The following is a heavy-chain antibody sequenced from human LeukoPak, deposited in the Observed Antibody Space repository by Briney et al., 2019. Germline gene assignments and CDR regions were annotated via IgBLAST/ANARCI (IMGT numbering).Heavy chain of an antibody. Sequence: SETLSLTCTVSGGSVSSGSYYWSWIRQPPGKGLEWIGYIYYSGSTNYNPSLKSRVTISVDTSKNQFSLKLSSVTAADTAVYYCARDKGIASAMGVWGQGTTVTVSS. J-gene: IGHJ6*02. CDR2: IYYSGST. V-gene: IGHV4-61*01. CDR3: ARDKGIASAMGV. CDR1: GGSVSSGSYY. D-gene: IGHD6-13*01.